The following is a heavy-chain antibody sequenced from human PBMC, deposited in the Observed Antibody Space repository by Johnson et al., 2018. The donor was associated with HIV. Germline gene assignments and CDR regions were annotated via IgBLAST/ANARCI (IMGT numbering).Heavy chain of an antibody. J-gene: IGHJ3*02. CDR2: ISYDGSNK. D-gene: IGHD3-22*01. CDR1: GFTFSSYG. V-gene: IGHV3-30*03. Sequence: VQLVESGGGVVQPGRSLRLSCAASGFTFSSYGMHWVRQAPGKGLEWVAVISYDGSNKYYADSVKGRFTISRDNSKNTLYLQMGSLRAEDMAVYYCARGGYYDSKPYDAFDIWGQGTMVTVSS. CDR3: ARGGYYDSKPYDAFDI.